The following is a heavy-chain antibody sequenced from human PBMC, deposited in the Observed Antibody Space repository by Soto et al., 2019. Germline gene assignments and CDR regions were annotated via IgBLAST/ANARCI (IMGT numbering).Heavy chain of an antibody. CDR2: IWYDGSNK. CDR1: GFTFNTYG. Sequence: QVQLVESGGGVVQPGGSLRLSCTTSGFTFNTYGMYWVRQAPGKGLEWVAIIWYDGSNKYYGDSVKGRFTIYRDNSKTPLYLQMNSLRAEETALYYCARGDCTGAYCYSWPFNYGVDVWGQGTTVTVSS. D-gene: IGHD2-15*01. CDR3: ARGDCTGAYCYSWPFNYGVDV. V-gene: IGHV3-33*08. J-gene: IGHJ6*02.